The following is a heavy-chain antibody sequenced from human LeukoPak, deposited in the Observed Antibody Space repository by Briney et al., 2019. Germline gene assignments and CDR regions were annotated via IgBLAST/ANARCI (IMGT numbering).Heavy chain of an antibody. CDR2: IIPIFGTA. V-gene: IGHV1-69*13. CDR3: ARPYCSSTSCYDWFDP. Sequence: ASVKVSCKASGATFSSYAISWVRQAPGQGLEWLGGIIPIFGTANYAQKFQGRVTITADESTSTAYMELSSLRSEDTAVYYCARPYCSSTSCYDWFDPWGQGTLVTVSS. J-gene: IGHJ5*02. D-gene: IGHD2-2*01. CDR1: GATFSSYA.